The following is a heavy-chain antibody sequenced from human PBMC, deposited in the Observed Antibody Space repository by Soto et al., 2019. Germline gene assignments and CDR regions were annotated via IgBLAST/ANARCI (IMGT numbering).Heavy chain of an antibody. D-gene: IGHD3-3*01. CDR1: GFTFSSYG. CDR2: ISYDGSNK. V-gene: IGHV3-30*18. J-gene: IGHJ6*02. Sequence: QVQLVESGGGVVQPGRSLTLSCAASGFTFSSYGMHWVRQAPGKGLEWAAGISYDGSNKVYADSVKGRFTISRDNSKNTLYLQMNRLRAEGTAVYYCAKGDTICGVVIRGYGKYYGMDVWGQGTTVTVSS. CDR3: AKGDTICGVVIRGYGKYYGMDV.